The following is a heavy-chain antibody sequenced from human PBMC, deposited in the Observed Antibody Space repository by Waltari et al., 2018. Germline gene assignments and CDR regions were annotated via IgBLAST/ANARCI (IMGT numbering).Heavy chain of an antibody. J-gene: IGHJ4*02. CDR2: ISPTGST. CDR3: ATETRYNCYGFTCREVDY. D-gene: IGHD2-21*01. Sequence: QVQLQESGPGLVKPSQTLSLPCPVSGYSVSSYYWRCIGQPAGKGLEWIGRISPTGSTDYKPSLKSRLSISVDTSKNQFSLSLSSVTAADTAVYYCATETRYNCYGFTCREVDYWGLGILVTVSS. V-gene: IGHV4-4*07. CDR1: GYSVSSYY.